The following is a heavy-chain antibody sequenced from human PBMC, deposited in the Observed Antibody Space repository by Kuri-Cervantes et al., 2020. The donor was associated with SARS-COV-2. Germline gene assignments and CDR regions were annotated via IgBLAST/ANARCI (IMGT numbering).Heavy chain of an antibody. CDR1: GDTFSSYA. J-gene: IGHJ4*02. D-gene: IGHD3-16*02. CDR3: ARGVEYYDYVWGSYRSWYFDY. Sequence: SVKVSCKASGDTFSSYAISWVRQAPGQGLEWMGGIIPIFGTANYAQKFQGRVTITADESTSTAYMELSSLRSEDTAVYYCARGVEYYDYVWGSYRSWYFDYWGQGTLVTVSS. CDR2: IIPIFGTA. V-gene: IGHV1-69*13.